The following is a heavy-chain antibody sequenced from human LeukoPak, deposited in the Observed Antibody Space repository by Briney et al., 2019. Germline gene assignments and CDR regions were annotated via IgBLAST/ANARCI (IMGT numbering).Heavy chain of an antibody. J-gene: IGHJ4*02. CDR2: ISSSSSYI. D-gene: IGHD3-22*01. CDR3: ARDLGDSGGYPDY. Sequence: NPGGSLRLSCAASGFTFSSYSMNWVRQAPGKGLEWVSSISSSSSYIYYADSVKGRFTISRDNAKNSLYLQMNSLRAEDTAVYYCARDLGDSGGYPDYWGQGTLVTVSS. CDR1: GFTFSSYS. V-gene: IGHV3-21*01.